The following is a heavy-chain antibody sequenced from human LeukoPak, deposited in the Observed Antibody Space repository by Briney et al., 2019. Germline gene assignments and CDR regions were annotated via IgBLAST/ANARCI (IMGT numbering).Heavy chain of an antibody. CDR2: IYYSGST. J-gene: IGHJ4*02. Sequence: SETLSLTCTVSGGSISSSSYYWGWIRQPPGKGLEWIGSIYYSGSTYYNPSLKSRVTISVDTSKNQFSLKLSSVTAADTAVYYCAGVEDTISHFDYWGQGTLVTVSS. V-gene: IGHV4-39*01. D-gene: IGHD5-12*01. CDR3: AGVEDTISHFDY. CDR1: GGSISSSSYY.